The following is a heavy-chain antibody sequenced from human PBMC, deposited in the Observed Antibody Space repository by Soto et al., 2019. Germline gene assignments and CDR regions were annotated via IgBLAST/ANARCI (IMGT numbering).Heavy chain of an antibody. D-gene: IGHD2-15*01. CDR2: INHSGST. CDR1: GGSFSGYY. V-gene: IGHV4-34*01. Sequence: PSETLSLTCAVYGGSFSGYYWSWIRQPPGKGLEWIGEINHSGSTNYNPSLKSRVTISVDTSKNQFSLKLSSVTAADTAVYYCARGWVGYCSGGSCYYFDYWGQGTLVTVSS. CDR3: ARGWVGYCSGGSCYYFDY. J-gene: IGHJ4*02.